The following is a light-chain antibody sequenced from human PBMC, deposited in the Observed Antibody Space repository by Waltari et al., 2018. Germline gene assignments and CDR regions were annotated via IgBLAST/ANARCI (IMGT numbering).Light chain of an antibody. CDR2: GAS. CDR1: QSISTV. J-gene: IGKJ2*01. CDR3: QQSYSSPLYT. V-gene: IGKV1-39*01. Sequence: DIRMTQSQSSLSASVGDRVTITCRASQSISTVLNWYQHRPGKAPKLLIYGASNLQSGVPSRFSGSGSGRDFTLTISGLKPEDFATYYCQQSYSSPLYTFGQGTRLEIK.